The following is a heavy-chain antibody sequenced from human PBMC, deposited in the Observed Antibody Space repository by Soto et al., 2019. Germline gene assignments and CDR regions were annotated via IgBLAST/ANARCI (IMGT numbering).Heavy chain of an antibody. V-gene: IGHV3-23*01. D-gene: IGHD6-19*01. Sequence: GGSLRLSCAASGFTFSSYAMSWVRQAPGKGLEWVSAISNSGASTYYADSVKGRFTISRDNSKSTLFLLMNSLRAEDTAVYYCAREVEYTSAFGISSSFDYWGQGTLVTVSS. CDR3: AREVEYTSAFGISSSFDY. CDR2: ISNSGAST. CDR1: GFTFSSYA. J-gene: IGHJ4*02.